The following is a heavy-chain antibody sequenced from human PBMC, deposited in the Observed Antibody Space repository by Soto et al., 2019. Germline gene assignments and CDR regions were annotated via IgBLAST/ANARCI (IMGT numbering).Heavy chain of an antibody. D-gene: IGHD3-10*01. CDR3: AKDMYASGILSRSYGMDV. CDR1: GFTFSNYA. V-gene: IGHV3-23*01. CDR2: ISGSGGST. Sequence: GGSLRLSCAASGFTFSNYAMRWVRQAPGKGLEWVSAISGSGGSTYFADSVKGRFTISRDNSKNTLYLQMNSLRAEDTAVYYCAKDMYASGILSRSYGMDVWGQGTTVTVSS. J-gene: IGHJ6*02.